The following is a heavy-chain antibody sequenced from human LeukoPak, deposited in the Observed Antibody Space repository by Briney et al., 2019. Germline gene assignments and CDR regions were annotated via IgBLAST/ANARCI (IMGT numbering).Heavy chain of an antibody. Sequence: SETLSLTCSVFGGSISSSSYYWGWIRQPPGRGLEWIGSIYYSGSSYYNPSLKSRVTISVGTSKNQFSLKLTSVTAADTAVYYCARRDCTSTTCYAGSYYLDYWGQGTLVTVSS. CDR1: GGSISSSSYY. CDR2: IYYSGSS. V-gene: IGHV4-39*01. CDR3: ARRDCTSTTCYAGSYYLDY. D-gene: IGHD2-2*01. J-gene: IGHJ4*02.